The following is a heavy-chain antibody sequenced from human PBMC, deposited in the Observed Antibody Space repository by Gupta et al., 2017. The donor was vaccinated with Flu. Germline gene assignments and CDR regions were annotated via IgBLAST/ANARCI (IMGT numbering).Heavy chain of an antibody. Sequence: GGGLIQPGGSLRLSCAVSDLSVSNTYMSWVRQPPGKGLEWVASLYSGGSTYYGDSVKGRFTVSRDNSKNMLFLQMNSLRADDTAVYYCATVGPTDRSGWYGPFDSWGQGTLVTVSS. CDR1: DLSVSNTY. D-gene: IGHD6-19*01. V-gene: IGHV3-53*01. CDR2: LYSGGST. CDR3: ATVGPTDRSGWYGPFDS. J-gene: IGHJ4*02.